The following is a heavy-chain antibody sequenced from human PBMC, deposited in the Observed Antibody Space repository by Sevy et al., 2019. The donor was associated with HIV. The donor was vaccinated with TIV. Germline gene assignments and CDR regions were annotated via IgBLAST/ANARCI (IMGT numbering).Heavy chain of an antibody. Sequence: GGSLRLSCAVSGFTFSSYSMNWVRQAPGKGLEWVSSISSSSNYIYYADSVKGRFTISRDNAKDSLFLQMNRLRAEDTAIYYCARGYCSGTSCSSGCAWVAFDIWGQGTMVTVSS. V-gene: IGHV3-21*01. CDR3: ARGYCSGTSCSSGCAWVAFDI. CDR2: ISSSSNYI. D-gene: IGHD2-15*01. CDR1: GFTFSSYS. J-gene: IGHJ3*02.